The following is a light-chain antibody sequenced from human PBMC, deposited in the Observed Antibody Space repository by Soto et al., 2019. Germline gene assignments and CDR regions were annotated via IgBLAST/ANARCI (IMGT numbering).Light chain of an antibody. J-gene: IGKJ5*01. Sequence: EIVLTQSPATLSLSPGERAALSCRASQSVSSNYLAWYQQNPGQAPRLLIDGASTRATGIPDRFSGSGSGTDFTLTISRLEAEDFAVYYCQQYGSSTTFGQGTRLEIK. CDR1: QSVSSNY. CDR2: GAS. CDR3: QQYGSSTT. V-gene: IGKV3-20*01.